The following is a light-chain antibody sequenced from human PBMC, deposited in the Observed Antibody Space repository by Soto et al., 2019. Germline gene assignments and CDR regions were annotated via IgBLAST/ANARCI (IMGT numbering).Light chain of an antibody. CDR2: DAS. V-gene: IGKV3D-15*01. Sequence: EIVMTQSPATLSVSPGERATLSCRASQSVSSDLAWYKQKPGLAPRLLIYDASSRATGIPDRFSGSGSGTDFTLTISGLKSEDFEVYYCQQYNNWPQTFGQGTKVDIK. CDR3: QQYNNWPQT. J-gene: IGKJ1*01. CDR1: QSVSSD.